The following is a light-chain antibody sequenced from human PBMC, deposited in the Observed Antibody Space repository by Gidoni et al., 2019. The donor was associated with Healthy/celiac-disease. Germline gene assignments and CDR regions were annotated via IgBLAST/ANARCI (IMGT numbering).Light chain of an antibody. Sequence: DIQMTQSPSSLSASVGDRVTITCRASQGISNYLAWYQQKPVKVPTLLIYAASTLQSGVPSRFSGSGSGTDFTLTSSSLKPEDVATYYCQKYNSAPPFTCGPGTKVDIK. CDR1: QGISNY. J-gene: IGKJ3*01. CDR2: AAS. V-gene: IGKV1-27*01. CDR3: QKYNSAPPFT.